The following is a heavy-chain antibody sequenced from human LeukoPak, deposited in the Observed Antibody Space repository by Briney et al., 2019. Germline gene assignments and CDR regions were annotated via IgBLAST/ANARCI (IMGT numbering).Heavy chain of an antibody. V-gene: IGHV3-21*01. CDR1: GFTFSSFS. J-gene: IGHJ6*02. CDR2: TSSSSSYT. D-gene: IGHD5-24*01. CDR3: ARDKIREDYYYGMDV. Sequence: GGSLRLSCAASGFTFSSFSMNWVRQAPGKGLEWVSSTSSSSSYTFYADSVKGRFTISRDNAKNSLYLQMNSLRAEDTAVYYCARDKIREDYYYGMDVWGQGTTVTVSS.